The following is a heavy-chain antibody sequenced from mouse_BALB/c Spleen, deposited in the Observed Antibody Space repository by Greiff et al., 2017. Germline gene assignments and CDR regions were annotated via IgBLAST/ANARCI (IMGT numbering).Heavy chain of an antibody. Sequence: QVQLQQSGAELMKPGASVKISCKATGYTFSSYWIEWVKQRPGHGLEWIGEILPGSGSTNYNEKFKGKATFTADTSSNTAYMQLSSLTSEDSAVYYCARTVEVRRGFDYWGQGTTLTVSS. CDR3: ARTVEVRRGFDY. D-gene: IGHD2-14*01. J-gene: IGHJ2*01. CDR1: GYTFSSYW. CDR2: ILPGSGST. V-gene: IGHV1-9*01.